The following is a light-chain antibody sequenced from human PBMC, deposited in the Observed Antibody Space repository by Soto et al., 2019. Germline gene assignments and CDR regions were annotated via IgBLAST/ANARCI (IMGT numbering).Light chain of an antibody. V-gene: IGKV3-20*01. CDR3: QQYGSSPST. J-gene: IGKJ1*01. CDR1: QSVYSTY. Sequence: EIVLTQSPGTLSLSPGDTATLSCRASQSVYSTYLAWYQHKVGQAPRLLIYGSSTRATGIPDRFSGSGSGTDFTITIRRLEPEDFAVYYCQQYGSSPSTFGQGTKVEVK. CDR2: GSS.